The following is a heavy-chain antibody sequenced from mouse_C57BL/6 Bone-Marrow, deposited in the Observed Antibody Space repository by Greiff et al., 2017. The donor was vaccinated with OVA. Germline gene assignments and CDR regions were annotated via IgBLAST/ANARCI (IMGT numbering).Heavy chain of an antibody. CDR3: ARFGDYDSFAY. D-gene: IGHD2-4*01. V-gene: IGHV1-80*01. Sequence: QVQLQQSGAELVKPGASVKISCKASGYAFSSYWMNWVKQRPGKGLEWIGQIYPGDGDTNYNGKFKGKATLTADKSSSPAYMQLSSLTSEDSAVYFCARFGDYDSFAYWGQGTLVTVSA. CDR1: GYAFSSYW. CDR2: IYPGDGDT. J-gene: IGHJ3*01.